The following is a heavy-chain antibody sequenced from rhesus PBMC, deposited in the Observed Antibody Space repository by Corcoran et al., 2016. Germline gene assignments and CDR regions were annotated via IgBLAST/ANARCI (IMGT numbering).Heavy chain of an antibody. D-gene: IGHD2-39*02. CDR2: IYWDDDK. J-gene: IGHJ4*01. CDR3: ARRLGGWSLFDY. CDR1: GFSLTTSGMG. Sequence: QVTLKESGPALVKPTQTLTLTCTFSGFSLTTSGMGVGWIRQPPGKALEWLALIYWDDDKRYSTSLKSRLTISKDTSENQVVLTMTNMDPVDTATYYCARRLGGWSLFDYWGQGVLVTVSS. V-gene: IGHV2-174*01.